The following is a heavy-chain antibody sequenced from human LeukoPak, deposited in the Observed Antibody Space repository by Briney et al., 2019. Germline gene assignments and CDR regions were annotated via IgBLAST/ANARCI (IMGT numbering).Heavy chain of an antibody. V-gene: IGHV3-23*01. D-gene: IGHD6-13*01. CDR1: GFAFSSYW. J-gene: IGHJ4*02. CDR3: AKSPQYSSSWYDY. CDR2: ISGSGGST. Sequence: GGSLRLSCATSGFAFSSYWMSWVRQAPGKGLEWVSAISGSGGSTYYADSVKGRFTISRDNSKNTLYLQMNSLRAEDTAVYYCAKSPQYSSSWYDYWGQGTLVTVSS.